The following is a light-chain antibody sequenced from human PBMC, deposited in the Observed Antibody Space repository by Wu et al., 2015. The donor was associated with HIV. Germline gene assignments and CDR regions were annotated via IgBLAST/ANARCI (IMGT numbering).Light chain of an antibody. CDR2: AAS. CDR3: QQSYSTPYS. CDR1: QSISSY. Sequence: DIQMTQSPPSLSAFVGDRVSITCRASQSISSYLNWYQQKPGKAPKLLIYAASSLQSGVPSRFSGSGSGTDFTLTISSLQPEDFATYYCQQSYSTPYSFGQGTKLEIK. V-gene: IGKV1-39*01. J-gene: IGKJ2*03.